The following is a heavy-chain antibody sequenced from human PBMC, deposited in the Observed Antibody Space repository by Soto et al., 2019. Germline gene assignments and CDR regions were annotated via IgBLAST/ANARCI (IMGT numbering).Heavy chain of an antibody. CDR1: GASFGGSY. CDR3: AVWSALTQYYFDS. CDR2: AYYSGTT. D-gene: IGHD3-3*01. V-gene: IGHV4-59*13. J-gene: IGHJ4*01. Sequence: SETLSLTCAVSGASFGGSYGSWSRQPPGKGLEWIGYAYYSGTTVYNPSLKSRVSISVDTSKKHVSLRLNSVTAADTAVYYCAVWSALTQYYFDSWGHGTLVTVSS.